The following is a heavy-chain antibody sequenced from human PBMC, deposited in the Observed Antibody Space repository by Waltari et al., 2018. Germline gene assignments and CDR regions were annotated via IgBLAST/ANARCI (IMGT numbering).Heavy chain of an antibody. CDR1: GYTFTSYG. D-gene: IGHD3-10*01. CDR3: ARVLGYYSSGSPPCYFDY. CDR2: ISAYNGNT. Sequence: QVQLVQSGAEVKKPGASVKVSCKASGYTFTSYGISRARKAPGPGLEWMGWISAYNGNTSYAQKVQGRVTMTTDTSTSTAYVELRSLGSDDTAVYYCARVLGYYSSGSPPCYFDYWGQGTLVTVSS. J-gene: IGHJ4*02. V-gene: IGHV1-18*01.